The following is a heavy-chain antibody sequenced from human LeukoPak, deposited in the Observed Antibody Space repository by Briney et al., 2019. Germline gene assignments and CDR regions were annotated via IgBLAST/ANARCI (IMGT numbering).Heavy chain of an antibody. J-gene: IGHJ4*02. CDR2: INGYGSST. CDR1: GLTFISYW. V-gene: IGHV3-74*01. Sequence: GGSLRLSCAAPGLTFISYWMHWVRQAPGKGLVWVSRINGYGSSTDFADSVKGRFTISRDNAKNTLYLQMNSLRAEDTAVYYCARDAPGNTALDYWGQGTLVIVSS. D-gene: IGHD5-18*01. CDR3: ARDAPGNTALDY.